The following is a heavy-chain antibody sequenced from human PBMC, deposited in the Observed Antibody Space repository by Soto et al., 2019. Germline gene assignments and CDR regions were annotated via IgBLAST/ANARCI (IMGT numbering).Heavy chain of an antibody. Sequence: EVQLVESGGGLVQPGRSLRLSCAASGFTFDDYAMHWVRQGPGKGLEWVSSISWNSGNLGYADSVKGRFTISRDNAKNSLSLQINSLRGEDTALYYCAKGASTTVFAFNDYWGQGTMVTVSS. CDR2: ISWNSGNL. CDR1: GFTFDDYA. CDR3: AKGASTTVFAFNDY. V-gene: IGHV3-9*01. D-gene: IGHD4-17*01. J-gene: IGHJ4*02.